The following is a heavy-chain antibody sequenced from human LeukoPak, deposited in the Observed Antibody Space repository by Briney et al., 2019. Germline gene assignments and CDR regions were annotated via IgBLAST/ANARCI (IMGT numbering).Heavy chain of an antibody. CDR2: IIPIFGTA. V-gene: IGHV1-69*13. CDR1: GGTFSSYA. CDR3: ARDRLMVRGVIVYYGMDV. Sequence: SVKVSCKASGGTFSSYAISWVRQAPGQGLEWMGGIIPIFGTANYAQKFQGRVTITADGSTSTAYMELSSLRSEDTAVYYCARDRLMVRGVIVYYGMDVWGQGTTVTVSS. J-gene: IGHJ6*02. D-gene: IGHD3-10*01.